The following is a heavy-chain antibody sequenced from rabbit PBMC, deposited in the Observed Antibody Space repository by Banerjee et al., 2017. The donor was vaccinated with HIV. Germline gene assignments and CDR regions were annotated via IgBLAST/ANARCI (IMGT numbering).Heavy chain of an antibody. CDR2: IYTGSGAT. Sequence: QEQLVESGGGLVQPEGSLTLTCTASGFSFSSCYYMCWVRQAPVKGLELIGCIYTGSGATYYASWVNGRFTISRNTSPSTVDLKMTSLTAADTATYFCARDAKRDGYYFTLWGPGTLVTVS. V-gene: IGHV1S43*01. CDR3: ARDAKRDGYYFTL. CDR1: GFSFSSCYY. D-gene: IGHD1-1*01. J-gene: IGHJ4*01.